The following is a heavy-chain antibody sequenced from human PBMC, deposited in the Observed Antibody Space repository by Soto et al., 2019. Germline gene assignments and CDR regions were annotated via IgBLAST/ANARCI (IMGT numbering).Heavy chain of an antibody. CDR2: LWYDGSNK. D-gene: IGHD3-22*01. Sequence: QVQLVESGGGVVEPGRSQRLSCAASGFTFSNYGMHWVRKAPGKGLERVAVLWYDGSNKYYADSVKGRFTISRDNSKNTLYLQMNSLRAEDTAVYYCARDLNYYDSSGYRVGLSFQHWGQGTLVTVSS. V-gene: IGHV3-33*01. CDR1: GFTFSNYG. CDR3: ARDLNYYDSSGYRVGLSFQH. J-gene: IGHJ1*01.